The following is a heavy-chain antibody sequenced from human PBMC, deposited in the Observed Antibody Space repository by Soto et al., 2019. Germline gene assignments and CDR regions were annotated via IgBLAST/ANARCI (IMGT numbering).Heavy chain of an antibody. V-gene: IGHV5-51*01. CDR2: IFPSDSDT. CDR1: GYRFTSYW. Sequence: GESLKISCRTSGYRFTSYWIAWVRQMPGKGLEWMGIIFPSDSDTRYSPSFQGQVTISADRSTSTVFLQWASLKASDTAVYFCARKDKSGYFNWFDPWGQGSLVTV. J-gene: IGHJ5*02. D-gene: IGHD3-22*01. CDR3: ARKDKSGYFNWFDP.